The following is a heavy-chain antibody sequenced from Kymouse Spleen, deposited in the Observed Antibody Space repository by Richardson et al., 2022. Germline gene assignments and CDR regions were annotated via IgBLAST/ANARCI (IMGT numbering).Heavy chain of an antibody. V-gene: IGHV6-1*01. CDR3: AREEGRIAVAAEDYYYGMDV. Sequence: QVQLQQSGPGLVKPSQTLSLTCAISGDSVSSNSAAWNWIRQSPSRGLEWLGRTYYRSKWYNDYAVSVKSRITINPDTSKNQFSLQLNSVTPEDTAVYYCAREEGRIAVAAEDYYYGMDVWGQGTTVTVSS. D-gene: IGHD6-19*01. CDR1: GDSVSSNSAA. CDR2: TYYRSKWYN. J-gene: IGHJ6*02.